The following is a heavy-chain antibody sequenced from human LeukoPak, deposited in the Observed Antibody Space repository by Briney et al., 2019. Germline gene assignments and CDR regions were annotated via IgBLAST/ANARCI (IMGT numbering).Heavy chain of an antibody. V-gene: IGHV3-23*01. CDR3: ARGYSSTTPFDY. D-gene: IGHD5/OR15-5a*01. CDR1: GLTFSSYV. CDR2: ITDAGGST. Sequence: GGSLRLSCAASGLTFSSYVMRWVRQAPGKGLEWVSIITDAGGSTYYADSVKGRFTISRDNAKNTLYLQMNSLRAEDTAVYYCARGYSSTTPFDYWGQGTLVTVSS. J-gene: IGHJ4*02.